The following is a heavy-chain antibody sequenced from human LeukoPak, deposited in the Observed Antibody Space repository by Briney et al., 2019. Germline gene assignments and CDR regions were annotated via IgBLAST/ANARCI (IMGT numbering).Heavy chain of an antibody. CDR3: ARGGYSSSWFYYGMDV. CDR1: GYTFTGYY. J-gene: IGHJ6*02. D-gene: IGHD6-13*01. V-gene: IGHV1-2*02. CDR2: INPNSGGT. Sequence: GASVTVSYTASGYTFTGYYMHWVRQAPGQGLEWMGWINPNSGGTNYAQKFQGRVTMTRDTSISTAYMELSRLRSDDTAVYYCARGGYSSSWFYYGMDVWGQGTTVTVSS.